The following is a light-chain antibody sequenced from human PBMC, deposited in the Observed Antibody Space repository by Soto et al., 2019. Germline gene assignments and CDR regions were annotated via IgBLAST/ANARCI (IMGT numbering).Light chain of an antibody. CDR3: QQRSNWPLT. CDR1: QSVGLY. J-gene: IGKJ4*01. CDR2: DAS. V-gene: IGKV3-11*01. Sequence: ELVLTQSPATLSLSPGERATLSCRASQSVGLYLAWYQQKPGQAPRLLIYDASSRATGIPARFSGSGSGTDFTRTISSLEPEDFAVYYCQQRSNWPLTFGGGSKVEIK.